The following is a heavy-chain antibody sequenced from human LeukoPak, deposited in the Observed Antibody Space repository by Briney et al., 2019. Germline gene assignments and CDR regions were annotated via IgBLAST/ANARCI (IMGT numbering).Heavy chain of an antibody. J-gene: IGHJ4*02. V-gene: IGHV3-11*01. D-gene: IGHD3-10*01. CDR1: GLAFNDYY. Sequence: GGSLRLSCTASGLAFNDYYMSWIRQAPGKGLEWVAYISYIGSTTYHADSMKGRITISRDNAKKSIYLQMNSLRVEDTAVYYCATNHYYGSGTPPFDNWGQGTLVTVSS. CDR3: ATNHYYGSGTPPFDN. CDR2: ISYIGSTT.